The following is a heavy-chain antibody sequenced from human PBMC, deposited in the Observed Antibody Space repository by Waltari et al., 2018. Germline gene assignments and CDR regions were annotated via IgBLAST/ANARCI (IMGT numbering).Heavy chain of an antibody. CDR2: IYSGGST. D-gene: IGHD3-22*01. CDR1: GFTVSSNY. J-gene: IGHJ3*02. CDR3: ARVSNYYDSSGYNDAFDI. Sequence: EVQLVETGGGLIQPGGSLRLSCAASGFTVSSNYMSWVRQAPGKGLEWVAVIYSGGSTYYADSVKGRFTISRDNSKNTLYLQMNSLRAEDTAVYYCARVSNYYDSSGYNDAFDIWGQGTMVTVSS. V-gene: IGHV3-53*02.